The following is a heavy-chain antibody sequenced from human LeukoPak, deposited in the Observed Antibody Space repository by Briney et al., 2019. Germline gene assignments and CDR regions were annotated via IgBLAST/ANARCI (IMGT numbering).Heavy chain of an antibody. Sequence: ASVKVSCKVSGYTLTELSMHWVRQAPGKGLEWMGGFDPEDGETIYAQKFQGRVTMTEDTSTDTAYMELSNLRSEDTAVYYCATLIPPNMYYYDSSAYYYDLFDYWGQGTLVTVSS. CDR1: GYTLTELS. V-gene: IGHV1-24*01. D-gene: IGHD3-22*01. CDR2: FDPEDGET. CDR3: ATLIPPNMYYYDSSAYYYDLFDY. J-gene: IGHJ4*02.